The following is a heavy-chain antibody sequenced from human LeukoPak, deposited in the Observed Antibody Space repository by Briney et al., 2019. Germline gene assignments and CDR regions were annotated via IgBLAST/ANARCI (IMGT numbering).Heavy chain of an antibody. V-gene: IGHV1-46*01. J-gene: IGHJ4*02. CDR2: INPSGGST. Sequence: ASVKVSCKASGYTFTSYYRHWLRQAPGQGLGWMGIINPSGGSTSYAQKFQGRVTMTRDTSTSTVYMELSSLRSEDTAVSYCASGAYDSSGPGDYWGQGTLVTVSS. CDR3: ASGAYDSSGPGDY. D-gene: IGHD3-22*01. CDR1: GYTFTSYY.